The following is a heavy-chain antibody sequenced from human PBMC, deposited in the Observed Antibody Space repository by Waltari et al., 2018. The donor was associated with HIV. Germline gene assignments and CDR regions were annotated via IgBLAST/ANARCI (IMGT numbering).Heavy chain of an antibody. CDR1: GGSLRGYY. V-gene: IGHV4-34*01. J-gene: IGHJ4*02. D-gene: IGHD3-10*01. CDR2: ISQGGKP. CDR3: TRQTLINVFNY. Sequence: QVQLQQGGEGLLRASETLSLTGSVSGGSLRGYYWTWLRQTPGGRLEWIGDISQGGKPNYNPSLESRVTISGDTSKNQLFLNLTSVTAADTAMYYCTRQTLINVFNYWGQGSLVSVSS.